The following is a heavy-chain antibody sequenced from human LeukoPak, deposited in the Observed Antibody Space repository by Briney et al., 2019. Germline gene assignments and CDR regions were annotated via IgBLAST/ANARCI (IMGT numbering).Heavy chain of an antibody. CDR2: ISSDGNKQ. J-gene: IGHJ4*02. Sequence: GGTQRLFCAASGLTFSSYAMHWVPDAPGKGLEWVAVISSDGNKQYYADSVKGRFTISRDNSKNTVSLQMNSLRADDAAAYYCASWDDYWGQGTLVTVSS. V-gene: IGHV3-30*04. CDR3: ASWDDY. D-gene: IGHD1-26*01. CDR1: GLTFSSYA.